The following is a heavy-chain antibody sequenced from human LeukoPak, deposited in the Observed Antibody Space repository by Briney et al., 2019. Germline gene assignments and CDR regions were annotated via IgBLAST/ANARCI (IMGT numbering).Heavy chain of an antibody. CDR3: VRANGMDV. Sequence: GGSLRLSCAASGFTFSSYWMHWVRQAPGKGLVWVSHINSDGGITNYADSVRGRFTISRDNAKNTLYLQMNSLRAEDTAVYYCVRANGMDVWGQGTTVTVSS. V-gene: IGHV3-74*01. CDR1: GFTFSSYW. CDR2: INSDGGIT. J-gene: IGHJ6*02.